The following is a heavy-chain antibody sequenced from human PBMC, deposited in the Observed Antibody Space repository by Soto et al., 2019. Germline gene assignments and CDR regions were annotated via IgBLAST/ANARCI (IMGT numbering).Heavy chain of an antibody. D-gene: IGHD3-10*01. Sequence: GSLKVSCKASGDTFTSYAMRWVRQAPGQRLEWMGWINAGNGNTKYSQKFQGRVTITRDTSASTAYMELSSLRSEDTAVYYCARARGVLFDGFDPWGQGTLVPVSS. CDR3: ARARGVLFDGFDP. CDR2: INAGNGNT. V-gene: IGHV1-3*01. CDR1: GDTFTSYA. J-gene: IGHJ5*02.